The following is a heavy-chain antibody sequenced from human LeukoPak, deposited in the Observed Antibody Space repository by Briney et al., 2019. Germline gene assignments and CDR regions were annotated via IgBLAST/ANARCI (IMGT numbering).Heavy chain of an antibody. Sequence: GGSLRLSCAASGFTFSSYSMNWVRQAPGKGLEWVSSISSSSSYIYYADSVKGRFTISRDNAKNSLYLQMNSLRAEDTAVYYCARGLLWFGELPLNYYYYYGMDVWGQGTTVTVSS. D-gene: IGHD3-10*01. J-gene: IGHJ6*02. V-gene: IGHV3-21*01. CDR1: GFTFSSYS. CDR2: ISSSSSYI. CDR3: ARGLLWFGELPLNYYYYYGMDV.